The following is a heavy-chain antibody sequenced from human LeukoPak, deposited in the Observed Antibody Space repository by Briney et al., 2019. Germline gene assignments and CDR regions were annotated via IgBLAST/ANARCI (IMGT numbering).Heavy chain of an antibody. CDR1: GYTFYDYA. Sequence: GGSLRLSCAPSGYTFYDYAMHCVRHAPGGGVECVSLISWDGVSTYYADSVKGLFTISRDNIKNSLYLQIQNERAEHAALYYFAKGGPRYYYYYYMDVSG. J-gene: IGHJ6*03. D-gene: IGHD3-10*01. CDR2: ISWDGVST. CDR3: AKGGPRYYYYYYMDV. V-gene: IGHV3-43D*03.